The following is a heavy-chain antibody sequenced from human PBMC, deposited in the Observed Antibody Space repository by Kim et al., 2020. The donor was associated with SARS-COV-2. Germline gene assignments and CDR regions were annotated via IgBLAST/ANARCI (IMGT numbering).Heavy chain of an antibody. Sequence: GGSLRLSCAASGFTFSSYSMNWVRQAPGKGLEWVSSISSSSSYIYYADSVKGRFTISRDNAKNSLYLQMNSLRAEDTAVYYCARDVGGIAAAGTYGMDVWGQGTTVTLSS. CDR2: ISSSSSYI. CDR3: ARDVGGIAAAGTYGMDV. CDR1: GFTFSSYS. V-gene: IGHV3-21*01. J-gene: IGHJ6*02. D-gene: IGHD6-13*01.